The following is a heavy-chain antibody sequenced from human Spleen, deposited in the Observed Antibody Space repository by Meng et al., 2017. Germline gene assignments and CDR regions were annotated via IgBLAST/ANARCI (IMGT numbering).Heavy chain of an antibody. J-gene: IGHJ2*01. CDR2: FYFSGSP. Sequence: VTPPPTPPLPRTLSGASISLGAYLWGSSRHHPRKAQLLIGYFYFSGSPYYNPSFTSLATMSVDSSKNQFSLKLSSVSAAETAVYYCAREAWSRGYFDLWGRGTLVTVSS. CDR3: AREAWSRGYFDL. V-gene: IGHV4-31*01. CDR1: GASISLGAYL.